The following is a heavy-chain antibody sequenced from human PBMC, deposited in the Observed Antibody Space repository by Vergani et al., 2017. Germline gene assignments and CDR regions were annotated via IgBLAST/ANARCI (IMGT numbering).Heavy chain of an antibody. Sequence: EVQLLESGGGLVQPGGSLRLSCGASGFTFSSYAMTWVRQAPGKGLEWVSAISGSGGNTFYTDSVKGRFTISRDNSKVTLYLQMNSLRVEDTAIYYCAKARDPNCKGGNCYSYYYGLDLWGQGTTVTVSS. D-gene: IGHD2-15*01. V-gene: IGHV3-23*01. CDR2: ISGSGGNT. J-gene: IGHJ6*02. CDR1: GFTFSSYA. CDR3: AKARDPNCKGGNCYSYYYGLDL.